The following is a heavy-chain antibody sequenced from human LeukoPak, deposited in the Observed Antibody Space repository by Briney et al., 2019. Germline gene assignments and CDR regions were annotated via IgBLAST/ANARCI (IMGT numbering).Heavy chain of an antibody. CDR2: ISSSTSTI. Sequence: GSLRLSCAASGFTFSNYNMNWVRQAPGKGLEWVSYISSSTSTIYYADSVKGRFTISRDNAKNSLYLQMNSLRAEDTAVYYCARESRITMVRGTYYYYYMDVWGKGTTVTISS. CDR1: GFTFSNYN. V-gene: IGHV3-48*01. D-gene: IGHD3-10*01. J-gene: IGHJ6*03. CDR3: ARESRITMVRGTYYYYYMDV.